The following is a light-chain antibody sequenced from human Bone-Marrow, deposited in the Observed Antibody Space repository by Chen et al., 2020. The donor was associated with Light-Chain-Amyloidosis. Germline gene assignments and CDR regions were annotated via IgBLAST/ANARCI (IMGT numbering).Light chain of an antibody. Sequence: QSALTQPPSASGSPGQSVTISCTGTSSDVGAYNYVSWYQLLPGKAPKLMIYEVTKRPSRVPGRFSGFKSGNTASLTVSGLQAEDEADYYCCSYAGADNHVFFGGGTKLTVL. V-gene: IGLV2-8*01. CDR1: SSDVGAYNY. CDR3: CSYAGADNHVF. CDR2: EVT. J-gene: IGLJ2*01.